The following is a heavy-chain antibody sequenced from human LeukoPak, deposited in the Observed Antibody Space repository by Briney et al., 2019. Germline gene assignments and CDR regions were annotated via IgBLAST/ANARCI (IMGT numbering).Heavy chain of an antibody. J-gene: IGHJ4*02. CDR2: IYYSGST. D-gene: IGHD2-2*01. V-gene: IGHV4-59*01. CDR1: GGSISGYC. CDR3: ASTSPYYFDY. Sequence: SETLSLTCTVSGGSISGYCWSWIRQPPGKGLEWIGYIYYSGSTNYNPSLKSRVTISVDTSKNQFSLKLSSVTAADTAVYYCASTSPYYFDYWGQGTLVTVSS.